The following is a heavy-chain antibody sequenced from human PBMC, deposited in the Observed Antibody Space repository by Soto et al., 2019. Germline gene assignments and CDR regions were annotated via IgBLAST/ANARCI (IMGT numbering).Heavy chain of an antibody. J-gene: IGHJ6*02. CDR1: GGSFSSGAYS. Sequence: SETLSLTCTVSGGSFSSGAYSSRWLLQPPGTGLEWIGYIYYSGSTNYNPSLKSRVTISVDTSKNQFSLKLSSVTAADTAVYYCARVGYYDSSGYSSLNPWYYYYGMDVWGQGTTVTVSS. CDR2: IYYSGST. D-gene: IGHD3-22*01. CDR3: ARVGYYDSSGYSSLNPWYYYYGMDV. V-gene: IGHV4-61*08.